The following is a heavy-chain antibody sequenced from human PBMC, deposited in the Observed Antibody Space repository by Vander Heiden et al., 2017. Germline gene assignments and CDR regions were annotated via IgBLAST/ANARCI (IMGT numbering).Heavy chain of an antibody. D-gene: IGHD6-19*01. CDR3: ARVGGWYLSGMDV. CDR2: INPSGGGT. Sequence: QAQMVQSGAEAKKPAASVKVSCKASGYTFSNYYMHWVRRAPGQGLEWMGRINPSGGGTTYTQRFQDRVTMTIDTSTSTGYMELRSLRSDDTAVYFCARVGGWYLSGMDVWGQGTTVIVSS. V-gene: IGHV1-46*01. J-gene: IGHJ6*02. CDR1: GYTFSNYY.